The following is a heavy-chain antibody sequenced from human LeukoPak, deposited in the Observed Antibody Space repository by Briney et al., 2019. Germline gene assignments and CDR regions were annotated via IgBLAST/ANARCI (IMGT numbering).Heavy chain of an antibody. V-gene: IGHV3-23*01. Sequence: PWGSLRLSCAASGFTFTNYAMTWVRQAPGKGLEWVSIISGSGGSTYYADSVKGRFTISRDNSKNAVYLQMNSLRAEDTAVYYCAKEHSYSSGWFTYWGQGTLVTVSS. CDR3: AKEHSYSSGWFTY. D-gene: IGHD6-19*01. CDR2: ISGSGGST. CDR1: GFTFTNYA. J-gene: IGHJ4*02.